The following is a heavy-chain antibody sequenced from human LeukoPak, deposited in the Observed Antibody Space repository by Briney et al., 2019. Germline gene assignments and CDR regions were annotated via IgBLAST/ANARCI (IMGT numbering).Heavy chain of an antibody. D-gene: IGHD3-22*01. CDR2: INTDGSST. J-gene: IGHJ4*02. CDR1: GFTFSSYW. CDR3: ARGRGEYCYDSSGFGGY. V-gene: IGHV3-74*01. Sequence: PGGSLRLSCAASGFTFSSYWMHWVRQAPGKGLVWVSRINTDGSSTSYADSVKGRFTISRDNAKNTLYLQMNSLRAEDTAVYYCARGRGEYCYDSSGFGGYWGQGTLVTVSS.